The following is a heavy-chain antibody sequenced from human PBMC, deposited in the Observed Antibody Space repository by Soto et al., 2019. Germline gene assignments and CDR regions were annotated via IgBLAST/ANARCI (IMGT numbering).Heavy chain of an antibody. V-gene: IGHV4-59*08. Sequence: PSETLSLTCTVSGGSINSYYWSWIRQPPGKGLEWIGYIYYSGFTNSNPSLKSRVTISVDTSKNQFSLKLNSVTAADTAVYYCARRYSSAFDIWGQGTMVTVSS. CDR2: IYYSGFT. D-gene: IGHD6-13*01. CDR3: ARRYSSAFDI. J-gene: IGHJ3*02. CDR1: GGSINSYY.